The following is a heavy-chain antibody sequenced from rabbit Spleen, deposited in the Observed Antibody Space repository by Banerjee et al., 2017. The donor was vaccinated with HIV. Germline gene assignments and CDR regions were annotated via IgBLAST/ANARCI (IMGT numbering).Heavy chain of an antibody. CDR1: EFSFSNKYY. J-gene: IGHJ4*01. Sequence: QSLEESGGDMVKPGASLTLTCTASEFSFSNKYYICWVRQAPGKGPEWIGCIYPDGSGSTAYASWVTGRFTISRTSSTTVTLQMTSLTAADTATYFCARDLAGVIGWNFYLWGQGTLVTVS. CDR3: ARDLAGVIGWNFYL. CDR2: IYPDGSGST. V-gene: IGHV1S40*01. D-gene: IGHD4-1*01.